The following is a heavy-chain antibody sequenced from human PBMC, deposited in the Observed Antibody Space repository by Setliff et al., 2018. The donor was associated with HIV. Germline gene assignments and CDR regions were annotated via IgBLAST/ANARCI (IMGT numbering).Heavy chain of an antibody. CDR3: ARQKTVTTYFDY. J-gene: IGHJ4*02. Sequence: SETLSLTCTVSGGSISSSSSFWGWIRQPPGKGLEWIGSIYYSGSTYYNPSLQSRVTISVDTSKNQFSLKLSSVTAADTADYYCARQKTVTTYFDYWGQGTLVTVSS. V-gene: IGHV4-39*01. CDR1: GGSISSSSSF. D-gene: IGHD4-17*01. CDR2: IYYSGST.